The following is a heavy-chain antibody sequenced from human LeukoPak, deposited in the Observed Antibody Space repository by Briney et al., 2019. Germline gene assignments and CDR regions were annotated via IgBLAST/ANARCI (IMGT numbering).Heavy chain of an antibody. D-gene: IGHD3/OR15-3a*01. J-gene: IGHJ4*02. Sequence: GGSLRLSCAASQFTFTTYAMSWVRQAPGRGLECISPICDSGVPTYYADSVKGRFTISRDNSQNTLYLQMNSLGADDTAVYYCAKVATWTYFDSWGQGTLVTVSS. CDR2: ICDSGVPT. V-gene: IGHV3-23*01. CDR1: QFTFTTYA. CDR3: AKVATWTYFDS.